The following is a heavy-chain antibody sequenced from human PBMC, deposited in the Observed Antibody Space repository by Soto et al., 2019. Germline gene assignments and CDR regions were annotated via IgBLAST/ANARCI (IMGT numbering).Heavy chain of an antibody. V-gene: IGHV4-59*01. D-gene: IGHD6-13*01. CDR1: GGSISSYY. J-gene: IGHJ4*02. CDR2: IYYSGST. CDR3: ARDQGIAAVGFDY. Sequence: PSETLSLTCTVSGGSISSYYWSWIRQPPGKGLEWIGYIYYSGSTNYNPSLKSRVTISVDTSKNQFSLKLSSVTAADTAVYYCARDQGIAAVGFDYWGQGTLVTVS.